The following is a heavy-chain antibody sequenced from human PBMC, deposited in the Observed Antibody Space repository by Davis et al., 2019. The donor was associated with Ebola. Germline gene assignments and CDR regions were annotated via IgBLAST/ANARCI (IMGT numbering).Heavy chain of an antibody. CDR3: ARDLMATIHG. Sequence: GGSLRLSCAASGFIFSHYWMSWVRQAPGKGPEWVAIIKQDGGEKYYVDSVKGRFTISRDNAKNSLYLQMNSLRAEDTAVYYCARDLMATIHGWGQGTLVTVSS. J-gene: IGHJ4*02. CDR1: GFIFSHYW. D-gene: IGHD5-24*01. V-gene: IGHV3-7*01. CDR2: IKQDGGEK.